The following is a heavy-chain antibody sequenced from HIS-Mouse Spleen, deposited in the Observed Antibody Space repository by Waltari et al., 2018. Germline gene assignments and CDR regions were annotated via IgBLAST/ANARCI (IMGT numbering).Heavy chain of an antibody. CDR2: IYHSGST. J-gene: IGHJ1*01. V-gene: IGHV4-38-2*02. D-gene: IGHD6-13*01. Sequence: QVQLQESGPGLVKPSETLSLTCTVSGYSISSGYYWGRIRQPPGKGLEWIGSIYHSGSTYYTPSLKSRVTISVDTSKNQFSLKLSSVTAADTAVYYCARAVIAAAGTEYFQHWGQGTLVTVSS. CDR1: GYSISSGYY. CDR3: ARAVIAAAGTEYFQH.